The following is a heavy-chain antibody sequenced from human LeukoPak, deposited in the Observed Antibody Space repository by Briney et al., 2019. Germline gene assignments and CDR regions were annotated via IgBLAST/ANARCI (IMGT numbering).Heavy chain of an antibody. J-gene: IGHJ4*02. Sequence: GGSLRLSCAASGFTFSPYAMSWVRQAPGKGLEWVSTISGSGANTYYADSVRGRFTISRDNSKNTLYLHMNSLRAEDTAVYYCAKEKASYTNHYYFDYWGQGTLVTVSS. CDR1: GFTFSPYA. V-gene: IGHV3-23*01. CDR2: ISGSGANT. CDR3: AKEKASYTNHYYFDY. D-gene: IGHD3-16*02.